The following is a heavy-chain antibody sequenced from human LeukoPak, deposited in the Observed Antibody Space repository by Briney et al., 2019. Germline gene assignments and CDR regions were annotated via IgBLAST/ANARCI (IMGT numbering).Heavy chain of an antibody. CDR1: GYTFTSYY. V-gene: IGHV1-46*01. J-gene: IGHJ4*02. CDR3: ARDRRGSSGYYYPLGY. CDR2: INPSGGST. D-gene: IGHD3-22*01. Sequence: ASVKVSCKASGYTFTSYYMHWVRQAPGQGLEWMGIINPSGGSTSYALKFQGRVTMTRDTSTSTVYMELSSLRSEDTAVYYCARDRRGSSGYYYPLGYWGQGTLVTVSS.